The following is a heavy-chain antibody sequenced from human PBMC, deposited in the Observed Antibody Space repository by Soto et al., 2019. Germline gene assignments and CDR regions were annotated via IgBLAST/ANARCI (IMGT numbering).Heavy chain of an antibody. Sequence: PSETLSLTCTVSGGSISSYYWSWIRQPPGKGLEWIGYIYYSGSTNYNPSLKSRVTISVDTSKNQFSLKLSSVTAADTAVYYCARVRSGYCSSTSCPEGWFDPWGQGTLVTVS. V-gene: IGHV4-59*01. CDR3: ARVRSGYCSSTSCPEGWFDP. CDR2: IYYSGST. J-gene: IGHJ5*02. CDR1: GGSISSYY. D-gene: IGHD2-2*03.